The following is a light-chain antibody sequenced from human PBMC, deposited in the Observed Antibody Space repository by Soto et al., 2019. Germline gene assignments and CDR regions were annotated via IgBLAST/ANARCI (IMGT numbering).Light chain of an antibody. J-gene: IGKJ1*01. Sequence: EIVFTQSPGTLSLSPGKRATLSCRASQSIKSSYLAWYQQRPGQAPRILIYGASSSATGTPDRFSGSGSGTEFTLTISRLEPEDFAVYYCQQYGSSGTFGQGTKVDIK. CDR3: QQYGSSGT. V-gene: IGKV3-20*01. CDR1: QSIKSSY. CDR2: GAS.